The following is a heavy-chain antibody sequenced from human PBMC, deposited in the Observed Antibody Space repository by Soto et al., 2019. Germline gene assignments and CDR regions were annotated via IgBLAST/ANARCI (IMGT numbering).Heavy chain of an antibody. J-gene: IGHJ4*02. Sequence: ASVKVSCKASGYTFTSYAMHWVRQAPGQRLEWMGWINAGNGNTKYSQKFQGRVTITRDTSASTAYMELSSLRSEDTAVYYCARDQGYCSGGSCYVAGYWGQGTLVTVSS. D-gene: IGHD2-15*01. V-gene: IGHV1-3*01. CDR3: ARDQGYCSGGSCYVAGY. CDR1: GYTFTSYA. CDR2: INAGNGNT.